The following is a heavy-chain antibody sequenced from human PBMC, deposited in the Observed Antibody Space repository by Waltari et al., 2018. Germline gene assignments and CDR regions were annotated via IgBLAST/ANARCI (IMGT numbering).Heavy chain of an antibody. Sequence: QVQLVQSGAEVKKPGSSVKVSCKASGGTFSSYAISWVRQAPGHGLEWMGGIIPIFGTANYAQKFQGRVTITADESTSTAYMELSSLRSEDTAVYYCARDPGFGYSGYDYNWFDPWGQGTLVTVSS. D-gene: IGHD5-12*01. CDR3: ARDPGFGYSGYDYNWFDP. CDR1: GGTFSSYA. CDR2: IIPIFGTA. V-gene: IGHV1-69*12. J-gene: IGHJ5*02.